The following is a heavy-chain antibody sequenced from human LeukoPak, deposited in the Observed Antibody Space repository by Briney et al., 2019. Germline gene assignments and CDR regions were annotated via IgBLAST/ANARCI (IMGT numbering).Heavy chain of an antibody. V-gene: IGHV3-66*01. CDR3: ARGTNGYTYGFDY. Sequence: GGSLRLSCVASGFTVSANYMSWIRQAPGKGLEWVSFLFSGGTTYYADSVKARFTMSRDSSRNTLFLQMNSLRAEDTAVYYCARGTNGYTYGFDYWGQRTLVTVSS. J-gene: IGHJ4*02. D-gene: IGHD5-18*01. CDR2: LFSGGTT. CDR1: GFTVSANY.